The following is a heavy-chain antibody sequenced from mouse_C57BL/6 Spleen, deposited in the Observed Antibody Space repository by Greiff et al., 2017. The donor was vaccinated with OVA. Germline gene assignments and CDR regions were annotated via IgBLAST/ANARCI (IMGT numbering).Heavy chain of an antibody. CDR2: INPSTGGT. V-gene: IGHV1-42*01. CDR3: GRWGGRSPND. D-gene: IGHD1-1*01. J-gene: IGHJ4*01. CDR1: GYSFTGYY. Sequence: VHVKQSGPELVKPGASVKISCKASGYSFTGYYMNWVKQSPEKSLAWIGEINPSTGGTNYNQKFKAKATLTVDKSSSTAYMQLKSLTAEDSAVYYGGRWGGRSPNDWGQGTSVTVSS.